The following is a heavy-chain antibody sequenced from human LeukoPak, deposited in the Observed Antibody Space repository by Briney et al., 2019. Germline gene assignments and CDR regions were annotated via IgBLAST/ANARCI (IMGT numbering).Heavy chain of an antibody. CDR3: ARVKGPDYYDSSGYLDY. V-gene: IGHV3-9*01. CDR1: GFTFDDYA. J-gene: IGHJ4*02. D-gene: IGHD3-22*01. CDR2: ISWNSGSI. Sequence: GGSLRLSCAASGFTFDDYAMHWVRQAPGKGLEWVSGISWNSGSIGYADSVKGRFTISRDNAKNSLYLQMNSLRAEDTAVYYCARVKGPDYYDSSGYLDYWGQGTLVTVSS.